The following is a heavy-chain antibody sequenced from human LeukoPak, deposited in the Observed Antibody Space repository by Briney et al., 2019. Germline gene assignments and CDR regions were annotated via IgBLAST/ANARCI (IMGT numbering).Heavy chain of an antibody. CDR3: ARDLGGYYYDF. Sequence: SETLSLTCTVSGGSISSYYWSWIRQPPGKGLEWIGYIYYSGSTNYNPSLKSRVTISVDTSKNQFSLKLSSVTAADTAVYYCARDLGGYYYDFWGQGTLVTVS. D-gene: IGHD3-22*01. CDR2: IYYSGST. CDR1: GGSISSYY. V-gene: IGHV4-59*01. J-gene: IGHJ4*02.